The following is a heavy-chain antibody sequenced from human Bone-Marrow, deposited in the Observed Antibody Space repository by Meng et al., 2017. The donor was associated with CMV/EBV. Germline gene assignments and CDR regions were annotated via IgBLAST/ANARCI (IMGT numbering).Heavy chain of an antibody. V-gene: IGHV3-30*02. D-gene: IGHD2-8*01. CDR1: GFTFSSYG. CDR2: IRYDGSNK. J-gene: IGHJ6*02. CDR3: AKDLGYAYYYGMDV. Sequence: GESLKISCAASGFTFSSYGMHWVRQAPGKGLEWVAFIRYDGSNKYYADSVKGRFTISRDNSKNTLYLQMNSLRAEDTAVCYCAKDLGYAYYYGMDVWGQGTTVTVSS.